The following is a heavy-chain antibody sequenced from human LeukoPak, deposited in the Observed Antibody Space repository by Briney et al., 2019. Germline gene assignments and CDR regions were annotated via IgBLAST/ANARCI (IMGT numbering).Heavy chain of an antibody. CDR1: GFTFSSYA. Sequence: GGSLRLSCAASGFTFSSYAMSWVRQAPGKGLEWVSAISGSGGSTYYADSVKGRFTISRDNSKNTLYLQMNSLRAEDTAVYYCAKDLYGDYDPAYYYMDVWGKGTTVTDSS. J-gene: IGHJ6*03. D-gene: IGHD4-17*01. CDR2: ISGSGGST. CDR3: AKDLYGDYDPAYYYMDV. V-gene: IGHV3-23*01.